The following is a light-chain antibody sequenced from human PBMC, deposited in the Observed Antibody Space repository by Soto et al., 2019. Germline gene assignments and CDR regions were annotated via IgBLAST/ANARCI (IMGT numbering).Light chain of an antibody. V-gene: IGKV1-39*01. Sequence: DIPIAQSPSSLSASVGDRVILTFRASQSISNYLNWYQQKPGKAPKLLIFAASSLQSGVPSRFSGSGSGTNFTLTISSLQPEDFAAYYCQQSYSAPITFGQGTRLEIK. CDR2: AAS. CDR1: QSISNY. J-gene: IGKJ5*01. CDR3: QQSYSAPIT.